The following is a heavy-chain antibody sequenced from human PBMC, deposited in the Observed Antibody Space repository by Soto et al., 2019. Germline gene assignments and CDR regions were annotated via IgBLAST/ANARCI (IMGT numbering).Heavy chain of an antibody. V-gene: IGHV4-39*01. Sequence: SETLSLTCSVSGDSISNSRLYWACIRQPQGEGLEWIGSIYHTGNAYYNPSLKSRVTISVDTSKNQFSLKLTSVTAADAALYYCARDFFDSSDYTTNWFDPWGQGTLVTVS. CDR2: IYHTGNA. D-gene: IGHD3-22*01. CDR1: GDSISNSRLY. CDR3: ARDFFDSSDYTTNWFDP. J-gene: IGHJ5*02.